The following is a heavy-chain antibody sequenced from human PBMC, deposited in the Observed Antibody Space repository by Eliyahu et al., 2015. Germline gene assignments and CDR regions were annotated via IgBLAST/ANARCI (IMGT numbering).Heavy chain of an antibody. CDR3: AKDVGRGYGPVDYGMDV. CDR1: GFTFSSYA. J-gene: IGHJ6*02. Sequence: LESGGGLVQPGGSRRLSCAASGFTFSSYAMSWVRQAPGKGLEXVSAISGSGGSTYYADSVKGRFTISRDNSKNTLYLQMNSLRAEDTAVYYCAKDVGRGYGPVDYGMDVWGQGTTVTVSS. V-gene: IGHV3-23*01. CDR2: ISGSGGST. D-gene: IGHD3-3*01.